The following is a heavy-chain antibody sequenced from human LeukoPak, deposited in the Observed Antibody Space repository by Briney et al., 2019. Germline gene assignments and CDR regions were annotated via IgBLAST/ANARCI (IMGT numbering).Heavy chain of an antibody. CDR2: ISSSTRNI. CDR3: ARSFDC. Sequence: PGGSLRLSCEASGFSFSTYDMNWVRQSPGKGLEWVSYISSSTRNIYYADSVKGRFSISRDNTKNSLYLQMDSLRAEDTAVYYCARSFDCWGQGTLVTVSS. J-gene: IGHJ4*02. CDR1: GFSFSTYD. V-gene: IGHV3-48*01.